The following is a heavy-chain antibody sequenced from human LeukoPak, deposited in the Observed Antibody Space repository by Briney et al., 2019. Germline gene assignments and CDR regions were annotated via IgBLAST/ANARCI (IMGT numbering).Heavy chain of an antibody. CDR1: GYTFTSYD. CDR2: MNPNSGNT. J-gene: IGHJ4*02. V-gene: IGHV1-8*01. D-gene: IGHD6-13*01. CDR3: ARVKRSSWYTPRY. Sequence: GASVKVSCKASGYTFTSYDINWVRQATGQGLEWMGWMNPNSGNTGYAQKFQGRVTMTRNTSISTAYMELSSLRSEDTAVYYCARVKRSSWYTPRYWGQGTLVTVSS.